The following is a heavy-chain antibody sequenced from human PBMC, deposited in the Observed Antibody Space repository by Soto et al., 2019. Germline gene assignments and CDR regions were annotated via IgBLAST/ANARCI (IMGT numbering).Heavy chain of an antibody. V-gene: IGHV3-21*01. CDR3: ATSTVTTSPSMDV. D-gene: IGHD4-17*01. CDR2: ISSSSSYI. J-gene: IGHJ6*04. CDR1: GFTFSSYS. Sequence: EVQLVESGGGLVKPGGSLRLSCAASGFTFSSYSMNWVRQAPGKGLEWVSSISSSSSYIYYADSVKGRFTISRDNAKNSLYLQMNSLRAEDTAVYYCATSTVTTSPSMDVWGKGTTVTVSS.